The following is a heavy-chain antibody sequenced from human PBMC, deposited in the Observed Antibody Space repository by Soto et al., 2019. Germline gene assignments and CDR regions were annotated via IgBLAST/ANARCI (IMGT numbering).Heavy chain of an antibody. Sequence: SETLSLTCTVSGASISSDGYSWSWIRQHPGKGLEWIGHIYYSGSSYKNPSLKTRVTISVDTSKKQFSLKLNSVTAADSAVYYCARLTTRFDPWGQGTLVTVSS. J-gene: IGHJ5*02. D-gene: IGHD4-17*01. CDR3: ARLTTRFDP. V-gene: IGHV4-31*03. CDR1: GASISSDGYS. CDR2: IYYSGSS.